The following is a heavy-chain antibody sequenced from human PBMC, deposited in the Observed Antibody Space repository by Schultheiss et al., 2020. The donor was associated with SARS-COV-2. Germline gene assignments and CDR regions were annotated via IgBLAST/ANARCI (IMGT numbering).Heavy chain of an antibody. J-gene: IGHJ3*02. Sequence: SETLSLTCTVSGGSVTSASDHWSWIRQPPGKGLEWIGEVSQAGSTKYNPSLKSRVTISIDTSKNEFSLKLKSVTAADTAVFFCVRGVGTGTYSDSFDIWGQGTRVTVSS. CDR3: VRGVGTGTYSDSFDI. CDR2: VSQAGST. D-gene: IGHD3-10*01. V-gene: IGHV4-61*01. CDR1: GGSVTSASDH.